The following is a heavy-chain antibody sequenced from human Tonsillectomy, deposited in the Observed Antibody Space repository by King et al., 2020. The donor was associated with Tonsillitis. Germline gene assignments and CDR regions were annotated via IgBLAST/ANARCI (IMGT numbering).Heavy chain of an antibody. V-gene: IGHV5-51*03. Sequence: QLVQSGSEVKKPGESLKISCKGSGYSFRSHWIAWVRQMPGKGLEWMGVIYPGDSDTRYRPSFQGQVTISAAKSLSTAYLQWSSLKASATATYYCARGLNFRSGYYHDDAFDIWGQGTMVTVSS. CDR1: GYSFRSHW. CDR2: IYPGDSDT. CDR3: ARGLNFRSGYYHDDAFDI. D-gene: IGHD3-22*01. J-gene: IGHJ3*02.